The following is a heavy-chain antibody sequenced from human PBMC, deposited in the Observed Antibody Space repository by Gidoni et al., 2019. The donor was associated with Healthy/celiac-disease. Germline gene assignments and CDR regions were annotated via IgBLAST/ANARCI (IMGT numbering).Heavy chain of an antibody. V-gene: IGHV3-9*01. CDR1: GFTLDDYA. D-gene: IGHD3-9*01. CDR2: ISWNSGSI. Sequence: GESGGGLVQPGRSLRLSCAASGFTLDDYAMHWVRQAPGKGLEWVSGISWNSGSIGYADSVKGRFTISRDNAKNSLYLQMNSLRAEDTALYYCAKGRYDILTGYPAFDYWGQGTLVTVSS. J-gene: IGHJ4*02. CDR3: AKGRYDILTGYPAFDY.